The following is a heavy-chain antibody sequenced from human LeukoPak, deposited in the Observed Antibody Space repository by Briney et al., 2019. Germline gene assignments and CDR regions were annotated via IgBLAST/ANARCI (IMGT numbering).Heavy chain of an antibody. J-gene: IGHJ4*02. CDR2: IWYDGRRK. CDR3: ARGNYEGSGFPDY. Sequence: PGRSLRLSCAASGFSFGNFGMHWVRQTPGRGLEWVAVIWYDGRRKEYGDAVKGRFTISRDNSKNTLYLQMDSLRAEDTAVYCCARGNYEGSGFPDYWGQGTLVTVSS. D-gene: IGHD3-22*01. CDR1: GFSFGNFG. V-gene: IGHV3-33*01.